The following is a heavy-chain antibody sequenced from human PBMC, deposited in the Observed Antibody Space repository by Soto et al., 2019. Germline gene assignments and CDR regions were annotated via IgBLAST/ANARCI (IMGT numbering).Heavy chain of an antibody. D-gene: IGHD3-10*01. V-gene: IGHV4-31*03. J-gene: IGHJ6*02. CDR3: ARVGVVGFGEHYYYYGMHV. CDR2: IYYSGST. Sequence: SETLSLTCTVSGGSISSGGYYWSWIRQHPGKGLEWIGYIYYSGSTYYNPSLKSRVTISVDRSKNQFSLKLSSVTAADTAVYYCARVGVVGFGEHYYYYGMHVSGQATTVTVSS. CDR1: GGSISSGGYY.